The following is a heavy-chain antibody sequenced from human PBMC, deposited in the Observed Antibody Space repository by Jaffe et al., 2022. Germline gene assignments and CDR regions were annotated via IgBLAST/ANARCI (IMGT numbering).Heavy chain of an antibody. D-gene: IGHD1-1*01. CDR1: GYSISSGYY. V-gene: IGHV4-38-2*01. Sequence: QVQLQESGPGLVKPSETLSLTCAVSGYSISSGYYWGWIRQPPGKGLEWIGSIYHSGSTYYNPSLKSRVTISVDTSKNQFSLKLSSVTAADTAVYYCARFGNWIPQAFDIWGQGTMVTVSS. CDR3: ARFGNWIPQAFDI. J-gene: IGHJ3*02. CDR2: IYHSGST.